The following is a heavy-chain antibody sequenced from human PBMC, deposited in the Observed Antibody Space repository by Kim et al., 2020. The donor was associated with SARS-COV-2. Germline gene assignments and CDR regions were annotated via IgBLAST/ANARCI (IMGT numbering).Heavy chain of an antibody. CDR1: GGSISSSSYY. CDR3: ARHLRGGIAVAGGYYFDY. Sequence: SETLSLTCTVSGGSISSSSYYWGWIRQPPGKGLEWIGSIYYSGSTYYNPSLKSRVTISVDPSKNQFSLKRSSVTAADTAVYYCARHLRGGIAVAGGYYFDYWGQGTLVTVSS. J-gene: IGHJ4*02. D-gene: IGHD6-19*01. CDR2: IYYSGST. V-gene: IGHV4-39*01.